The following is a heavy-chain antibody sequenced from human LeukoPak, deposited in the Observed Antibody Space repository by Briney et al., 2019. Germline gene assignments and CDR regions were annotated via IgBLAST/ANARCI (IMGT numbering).Heavy chain of an antibody. Sequence: GGSLRLSCAASGFTFSNYGMHWVRQAPGKGLEWVALISFDGSQKYYADSVKGRFTISRDNSKSTVYLQMNSLRVEDAAVYYCAKRDYYDSSGYPSDYWGQGTLVTVSS. CDR2: ISFDGSQK. V-gene: IGHV3-30*02. CDR3: AKRDYYDSSGYPSDY. CDR1: GFTFSNYG. D-gene: IGHD3-22*01. J-gene: IGHJ4*02.